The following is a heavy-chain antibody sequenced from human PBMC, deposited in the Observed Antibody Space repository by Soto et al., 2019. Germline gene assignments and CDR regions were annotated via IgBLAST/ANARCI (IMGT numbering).Heavy chain of an antibody. Sequence: SETLSLTCTVSGGSISSSSYYWGWIRQPPGKGLEWIGSIYYSGSTYYNPSLKSRVTISVDTSKNQFSLKLSSVTAADTAVYYCAGIVGATTFDYWGQGTLVTVSS. CDR3: AGIVGATTFDY. V-gene: IGHV4-39*01. CDR1: GGSISSSSYY. CDR2: IYYSGST. D-gene: IGHD1-26*01. J-gene: IGHJ4*02.